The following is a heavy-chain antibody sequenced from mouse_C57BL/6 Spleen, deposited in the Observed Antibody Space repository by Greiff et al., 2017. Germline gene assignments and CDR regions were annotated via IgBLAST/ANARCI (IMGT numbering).Heavy chain of an antibody. CDR3: ARTRWLLFAY. J-gene: IGHJ2*01. CDR1: GFTFSDYG. CDR2: ISSGSSTI. Sequence: EVHLVESGGGLVKPGGSLKLSCAASGFTFSDYGMHWVRQAPEKGLEWVAYISSGSSTIYYADTVKGRFTISRDNAKNTLFLQMTSLRSEGTAMYYWARTRWLLFAYWGQGTTLTVSS. D-gene: IGHD2-3*01. V-gene: IGHV5-17*01.